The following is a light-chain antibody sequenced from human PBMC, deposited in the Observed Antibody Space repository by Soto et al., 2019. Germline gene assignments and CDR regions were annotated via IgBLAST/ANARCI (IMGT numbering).Light chain of an antibody. J-gene: IGKJ1*01. CDR2: KAS. CDR1: QSIDTW. V-gene: IGKV1-5*03. CDR3: QPYNSYSRT. Sequence: DIQMTQSPSTLSASVGDRVTITCRASQSIDTWLAWYQHKPGKAPKLLIFKASTLETGVPSRFSGSGSETEFTLTINCLQPDDSATYYCQPYNSYSRTFGQGTKVEIK.